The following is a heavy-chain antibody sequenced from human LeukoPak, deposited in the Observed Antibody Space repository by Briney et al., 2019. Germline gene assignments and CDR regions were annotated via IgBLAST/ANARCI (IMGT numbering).Heavy chain of an antibody. CDR3: ARDLSFSSSSDSDY. D-gene: IGHD6-6*01. CDR2: IWYDGSNK. V-gene: IGHV3-33*01. CDR1: GFTFSSYG. Sequence: GGSLRLSCAASGFTFSSYGMHWVRQAPGKGLEWVAVIWYDGSNKYYADSVKGRFIISRDNSKNTLYLQMNSLRAEDTAVYYCARDLSFSSSSDSDYWGQGTLVTVSS. J-gene: IGHJ4*02.